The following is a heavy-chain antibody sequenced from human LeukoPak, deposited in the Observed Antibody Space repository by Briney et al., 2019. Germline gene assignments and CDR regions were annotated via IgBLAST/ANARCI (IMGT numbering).Heavy chain of an antibody. Sequence: GRSLRLSCAASGFTFSSYSMNWVRQAPGKGLEWVSSISSSSSYIYYADSVKGRFTISRDNAKNSLYLQMNSLRAEDTAVYYCARGVGIAAAGNWFDPWGQGTLVTVSS. J-gene: IGHJ5*02. CDR3: ARGVGIAAAGNWFDP. D-gene: IGHD6-13*01. CDR2: ISSSSSYI. V-gene: IGHV3-21*01. CDR1: GFTFSSYS.